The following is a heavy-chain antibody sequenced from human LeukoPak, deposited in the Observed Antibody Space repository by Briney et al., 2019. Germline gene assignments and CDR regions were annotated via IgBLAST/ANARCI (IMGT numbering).Heavy chain of an antibody. CDR3: ARARDGHINNWFDP. Sequence: SETLSLTCTVSGGSLSSYYWSWIRRPPGKGLEWIGHMYTSGSTNYNPSLKSRVTISVDTSKNQFSLKMSSVTAADTAVYYCARARDGHINNWFDPWGQGTLVIVSS. D-gene: IGHD5-24*01. CDR1: GGSLSSYY. CDR2: MYTSGST. J-gene: IGHJ5*02. V-gene: IGHV4-59*01.